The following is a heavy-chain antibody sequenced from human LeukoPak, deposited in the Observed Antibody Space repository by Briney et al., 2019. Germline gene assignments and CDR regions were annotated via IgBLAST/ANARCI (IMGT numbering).Heavy chain of an antibody. Sequence: GGSLRLSCAASGFSFSSYAMGWVRQAPGKGLEWVSVIGGGPGNTYYTDSVKGRFTISRDNSKNTLYLHLNSLRAEDTAVYYCAKGKGPTANWYFDVWGRGTLVTVSS. CDR3: AKGKGPTANWYFDV. D-gene: IGHD2-21*02. V-gene: IGHV3-23*01. J-gene: IGHJ2*01. CDR2: IGGGPGNT. CDR1: GFSFSSYA.